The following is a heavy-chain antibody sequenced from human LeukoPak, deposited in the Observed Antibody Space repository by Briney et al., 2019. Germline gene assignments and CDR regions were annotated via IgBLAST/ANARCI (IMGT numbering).Heavy chain of an antibody. CDR1: GFTFSNAW. CDR2: IKSKTDGGTT. Sequence: GGSLRLSCAASGFTFSNAWMSWVRQAPGKGLEWVGRIKSKTDGGTTDYAAPVKGRFTISRDDSKNTPYLQMNSLKTEDTAVYYCTTDRTDNWNYRGAFDIWGQGTMVTVSS. V-gene: IGHV3-15*01. CDR3: TTDRTDNWNYRGAFDI. D-gene: IGHD1-7*01. J-gene: IGHJ3*02.